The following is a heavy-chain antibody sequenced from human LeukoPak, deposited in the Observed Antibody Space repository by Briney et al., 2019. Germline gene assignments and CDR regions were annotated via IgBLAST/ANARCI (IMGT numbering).Heavy chain of an antibody. D-gene: IGHD4-23*01. V-gene: IGHV3-11*01. CDR3: ARGGYYGGDDY. J-gene: IGHJ4*02. CDR2: ISGDGSSI. Sequence: GGSLRLSCAASGFTFSHCYMSWIRQSPGKGLEWVSYISGDGSSISYADSVQGRFTISRDNAKISLYLQMNSLRPEDTAVYYCARGGYYGGDDYWGQGTLVTVPS. CDR1: GFTFSHCY.